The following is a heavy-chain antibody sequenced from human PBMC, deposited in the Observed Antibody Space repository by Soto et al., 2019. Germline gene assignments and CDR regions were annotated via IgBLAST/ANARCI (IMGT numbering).Heavy chain of an antibody. CDR1: GFTLSSYW. D-gene: IGHD3-22*01. Sequence: GGSLRHSCAASGFTLSSYWMSWVRQAPGKGLEWVANIKQDGSEKYYVDSVKGRISISRDNAKNLLFLQMNGLGVEDTAVYYGARPTYYYDSSGPPAYWGQGTLVTVSS. CDR3: ARPTYYYDSSGPPAY. J-gene: IGHJ4*02. CDR2: IKQDGSEK. V-gene: IGHV3-7*02.